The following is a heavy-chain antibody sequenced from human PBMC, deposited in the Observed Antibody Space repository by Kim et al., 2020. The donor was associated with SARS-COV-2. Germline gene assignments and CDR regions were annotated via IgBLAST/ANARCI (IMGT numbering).Heavy chain of an antibody. Sequence: SETLSLTCTFSGGSISSSSYYWGWIRQPPGKGLEWIGSIYYSGSTYYNPSLKSRVTISVDTSKNQFSLKLSSVTAADTAVYYCARSDYDILTGRTPTYYFDYWGQRTLVTVSS. J-gene: IGHJ4*02. CDR3: ARSDYDILTGRTPTYYFDY. V-gene: IGHV4-39*01. CDR2: IYYSGST. D-gene: IGHD3-9*01. CDR1: GGSISSSSYY.